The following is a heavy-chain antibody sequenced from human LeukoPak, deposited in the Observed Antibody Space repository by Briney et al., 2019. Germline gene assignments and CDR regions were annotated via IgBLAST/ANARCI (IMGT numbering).Heavy chain of an antibody. Sequence: GGSLRLSCAASAFSVSSNYMSWVRQAPGGGLEWVSLIYSAGDTFYSDSVKGRFTISRDSSKNTLYLQMNSLRTEDTARYYCARDSNSFPNYFDFWGQGTLVTVSS. V-gene: IGHV3-53*01. J-gene: IGHJ4*02. CDR3: ARDSNSFPNYFDF. CDR2: IYSAGDT. CDR1: AFSVSSNY. D-gene: IGHD2-21*01.